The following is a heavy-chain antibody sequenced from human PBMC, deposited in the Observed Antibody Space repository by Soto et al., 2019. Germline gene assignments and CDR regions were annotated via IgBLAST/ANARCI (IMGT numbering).Heavy chain of an antibody. CDR2: ISYDGSNK. Sequence: QVQLVESGGGVVQPGRSLRLSCAASGFTFSSYAMHWVRQAPGKGLEWVAVISYDGSNKYYADSVKGRFTIYRDNSKNTLYLQMNSLRAEDTAVYYCARDVVYYYGMDVWGQGTTVTVSS. V-gene: IGHV3-30-3*01. J-gene: IGHJ6*02. CDR3: ARDVVYYYGMDV. CDR1: GFTFSSYA.